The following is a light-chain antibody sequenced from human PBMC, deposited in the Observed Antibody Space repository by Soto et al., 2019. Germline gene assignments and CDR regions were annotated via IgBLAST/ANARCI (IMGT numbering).Light chain of an antibody. CDR2: KAS. CDR3: QHYNSYSEA. Sequence: EIQMKQTRSTLCGSVGDRVTMTCLDSQTISSWLAWYQQKPGKAPKLLIYKASTLKSGVPSRFSGSGSGTEFTLTISSLQPDDFATYYCQHYNSYSEAFGQGTKVDIK. CDR1: QTISSW. J-gene: IGKJ1*01. V-gene: IGKV1-5*03.